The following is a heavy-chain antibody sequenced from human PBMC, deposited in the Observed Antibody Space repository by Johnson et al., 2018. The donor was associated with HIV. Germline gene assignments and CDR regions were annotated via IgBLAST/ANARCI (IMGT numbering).Heavy chain of an antibody. Sequence: VQLLESGGGVVRPGGSLRLSCAASGFIFDDYDMNWVRQAPGEGLEWVSSISWNGANTDYTDSVKGRFTISRDNAQKSLFLQMTSLRAEDTAVYYCAKDRPTITVILVGYDAFDIWGQGTMVTVS. D-gene: IGHD3-22*01. CDR3: AKDRPTITVILVGYDAFDI. J-gene: IGHJ3*02. V-gene: IGHV3-20*04. CDR2: ISWNGANT. CDR1: GFIFDDYD.